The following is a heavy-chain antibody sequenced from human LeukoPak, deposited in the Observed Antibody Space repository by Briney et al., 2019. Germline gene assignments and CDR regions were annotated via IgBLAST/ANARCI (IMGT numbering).Heavy chain of an antibody. D-gene: IGHD5-18*01. CDR2: IRYDGSNK. CDR1: GFTFSSYG. Sequence: GGSLRLSCAASGFTFSSYGMHWVRQAPGKGLEWVAFIRYDGSNKYYADSVKGRFTISRDNTKNSVYLQMNSLRGEDTGVYYCAMDSYGPDDYWGQGTLVTVSS. CDR3: AMDSYGPDDY. V-gene: IGHV3-30*02. J-gene: IGHJ4*02.